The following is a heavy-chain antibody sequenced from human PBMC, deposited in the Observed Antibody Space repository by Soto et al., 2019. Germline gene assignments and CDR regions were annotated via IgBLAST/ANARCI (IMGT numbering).Heavy chain of an antibody. Sequence: QVQLVQSGAEVKKPGSSVKVSCKASGGTFSSYAISWVRQAPGQGLEWMGGIIPIFGTANYAQKFQGRVTITADDSTSTAYMELSSLRAEDTAVYYCARFNVRSRVYHYYYGMDVWGQGTTVTVSS. V-gene: IGHV1-69*01. CDR3: ARFNVRSRVYHYYYGMDV. D-gene: IGHD3-3*01. CDR1: GGTFSSYA. J-gene: IGHJ6*02. CDR2: IIPIFGTA.